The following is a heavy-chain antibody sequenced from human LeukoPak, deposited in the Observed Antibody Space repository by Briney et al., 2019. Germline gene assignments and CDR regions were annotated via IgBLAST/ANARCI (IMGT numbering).Heavy chain of an antibody. CDR2: IYYSGST. V-gene: IGHV4-59*08. CDR3: ARHRYYYDSSGYSYPYWFDP. D-gene: IGHD3-22*01. Sequence: SETLSLTCTVSGGSISSYYWSWIRQPPGKGLEWIGYIYYSGSTNYNPSLKSRVTISVDTSKNQFSLKLSSVTAADTAVYYCARHRYYYDSSGYSYPYWFDPWGQGTLATVSS. CDR1: GGSISSYY. J-gene: IGHJ5*02.